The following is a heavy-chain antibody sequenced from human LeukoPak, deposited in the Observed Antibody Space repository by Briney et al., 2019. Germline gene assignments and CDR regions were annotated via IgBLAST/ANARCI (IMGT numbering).Heavy chain of an antibody. D-gene: IGHD3-22*01. V-gene: IGHV3-21*04. Sequence: GGSLRLSCAASGFTFSSYAMSWVRQAPGKGLEWVSSISSSSSYIYYADSVKGRFTISRDNAKNSLYLQMNSLRAEDTALYCCAKDLTYYYDSSGGFDYWGQGTLVTVSS. CDR1: GFTFSSYA. J-gene: IGHJ4*02. CDR3: AKDLTYYYDSSGGFDY. CDR2: ISSSSSYI.